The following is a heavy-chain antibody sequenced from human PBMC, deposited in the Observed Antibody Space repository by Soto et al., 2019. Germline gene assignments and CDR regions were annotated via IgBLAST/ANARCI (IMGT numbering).Heavy chain of an antibody. CDR2: MNPNSGNT. D-gene: IGHD6-6*01. J-gene: IGHJ6*03. Sequence: ASVKVSCKASGYTFTNYDINWVRQATGQGLEWMGWMNPNSGNTGYAQKFQGRVTMTRNTSISTAYMELSSLRSEDTAVYYCARGRGSSSYYYMDVWGKGTTVTVSS. CDR3: ARGRGSSSYYYMDV. CDR1: GYTFTNYD. V-gene: IGHV1-8*01.